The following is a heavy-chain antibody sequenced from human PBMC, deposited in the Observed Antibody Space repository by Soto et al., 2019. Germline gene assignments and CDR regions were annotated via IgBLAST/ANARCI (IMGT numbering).Heavy chain of an antibody. CDR1: GYTFTSYD. CDR2: MNPSGGNT. V-gene: IGHV1-46*03. D-gene: IGHD4-17*01. Sequence: GASVKVSCKASGYTFTSYDINWVRQAPGQGLEWMGIMNPSGGNTSYAQKFQGRVTMTRDTSTSTVYMELSSLRSEDTAVYYCARGHGDYASIDYWGQGTLVTVSS. J-gene: IGHJ4*02. CDR3: ARGHGDYASIDY.